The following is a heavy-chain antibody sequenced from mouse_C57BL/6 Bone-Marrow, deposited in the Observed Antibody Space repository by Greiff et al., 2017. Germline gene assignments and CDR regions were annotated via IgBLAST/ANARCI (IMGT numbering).Heavy chain of an antibody. V-gene: IGHV1-26*01. CDR2: INPNNGGT. Sequence: VQLQQSGPELVKPGASVKISCKASGYTFTDYYMNWVKQSHGKSLEWIGDINPNNGGTSYNQKFKGKATLTVDKSSSTAYMELRSLTSEDSAVXYCARGITTVDYFDDWGQGTTLTVSS. J-gene: IGHJ2*01. D-gene: IGHD1-1*01. CDR3: ARGITTVDYFDD. CDR1: GYTFTDYY.